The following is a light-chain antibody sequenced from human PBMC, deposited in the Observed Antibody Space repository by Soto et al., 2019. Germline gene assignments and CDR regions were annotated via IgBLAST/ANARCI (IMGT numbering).Light chain of an antibody. J-gene: IGKJ1*01. CDR2: KAS. Sequence: DIQMTQYPSTLSGSVGDRVTITCRASQTISSWLAWYQQKPGKAPKLLIYKASTLKSGVPSRFSGSGSGTECTRTISSLQHDDFATYYCQHYNSYSEAFGQGTKVELK. CDR1: QTISSW. CDR3: QHYNSYSEA. V-gene: IGKV1-5*03.